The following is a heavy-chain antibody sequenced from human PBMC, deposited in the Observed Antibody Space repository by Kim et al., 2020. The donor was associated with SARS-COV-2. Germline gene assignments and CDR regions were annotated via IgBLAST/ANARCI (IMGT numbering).Heavy chain of an antibody. D-gene: IGHD3-22*01. J-gene: IGHJ4*02. CDR3: ARIYYDSSGYYYFDY. Sequence: PKRQGRVTMTTDTSTSTAYMELRSLRSDDTAVYYCARIYYDSSGYYYFDYWGQGTLVTVSS. V-gene: IGHV1-18*01.